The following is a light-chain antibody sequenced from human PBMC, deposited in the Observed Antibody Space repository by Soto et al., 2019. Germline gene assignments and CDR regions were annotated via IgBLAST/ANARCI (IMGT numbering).Light chain of an antibody. CDR3: QQYNNWPQT. CDR2: AAS. CDR1: QSVNSRF. Sequence: EIVLTQSPGTLSLSPGESATLSCRASQSVNSRFLAWYQHKPGQAPRLLIYAASTRATGIPDRFSGSASGTDFTLTISSLQSEDFAEYHCQQYNNWPQTFGQGTKVEIK. V-gene: IGKV3-20*01. J-gene: IGKJ1*01.